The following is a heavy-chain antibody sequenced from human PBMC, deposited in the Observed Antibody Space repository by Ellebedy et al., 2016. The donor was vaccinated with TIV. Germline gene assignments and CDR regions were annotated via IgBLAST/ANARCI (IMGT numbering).Heavy chain of an antibody. J-gene: IGHJ4*02. CDR3: ARGGPSSGRRNYFDY. CDR1: GFTFSSYS. Sequence: GGSLRLSXAASGFTFSSYSMNWVRQAPGKGLEWVSSISSSSSYIYYADSVKGRFTISRDNAKNSLYLQMNSLRAEDTAVYYCARGGPSSGRRNYFDYWGQGTLVTVSS. V-gene: IGHV3-21*01. D-gene: IGHD6-19*01. CDR2: ISSSSSYI.